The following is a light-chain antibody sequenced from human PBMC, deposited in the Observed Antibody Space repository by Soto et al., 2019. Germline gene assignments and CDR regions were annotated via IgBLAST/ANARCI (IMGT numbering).Light chain of an antibody. J-gene: IGLJ2*01. CDR1: SSNIGAGYE. CDR2: GNS. Sequence: QSVLTQPPSVSGAPGQRVTISCTGSSSNIGAGYEVHWYQQLPGTAHKLLIYGNSNRPSGVPDRFSGAKSGTSASLAITGLQAEDEADYYCQSYDSSLSGDVVFGGGTKLTVL. CDR3: QSYDSSLSGDVV. V-gene: IGLV1-40*01.